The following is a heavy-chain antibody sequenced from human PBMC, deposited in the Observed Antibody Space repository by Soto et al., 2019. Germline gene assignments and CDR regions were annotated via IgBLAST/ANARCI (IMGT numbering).Heavy chain of an antibody. V-gene: IGHV3-23*01. Sequence: EVQLLESGGGLVQPGGSLRLSCAASGFTFSSYAMSWVRQAPGKGLEWVSAISGSGGSTYYADSVKGRFTISRDNAKNTLYLQMISLRAEDTAVYYCAKETTYGDYGWGSYRPNYFAYCGQVSLVTVSS. CDR1: GFTFSSYA. CDR2: ISGSGGST. J-gene: IGHJ4*02. D-gene: IGHD3-16*02. CDR3: AKETTYGDYGWGSYRPNYFAY.